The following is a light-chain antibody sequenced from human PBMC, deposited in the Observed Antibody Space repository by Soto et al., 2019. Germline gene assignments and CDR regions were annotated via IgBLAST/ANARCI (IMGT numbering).Light chain of an antibody. V-gene: IGKV3-15*01. CDR2: GVS. J-gene: IGKJ1*01. CDR1: QSISSK. Sequence: EIVMTQSPATLSVSPGERATLSCRASQSISSKLAWYQQKPGQAPRLLIYGVSTRATNIPARFSGSGSGTEFTLTISSLQSEDFAVYYCQQYNNWPRPVGQGTKVEIK. CDR3: QQYNNWPRP.